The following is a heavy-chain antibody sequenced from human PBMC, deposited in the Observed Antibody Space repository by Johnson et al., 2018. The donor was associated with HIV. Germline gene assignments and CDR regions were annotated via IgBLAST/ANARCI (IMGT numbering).Heavy chain of an antibody. CDR1: GFTLNSYD. Sequence: MQLVESGGGLVQPGGSLRLSCAASGFTLNSYDMHWVRQAIGKGLEWVSGIGAGGDTYYAGSVKGRFTISRENAKNSLFLQMNNLGAGDTAVYYCARGFAARGDAFDIWGQGTMVTVSS. CDR2: IGAGGDT. J-gene: IGHJ3*02. D-gene: IGHD6-25*01. CDR3: ARGFAARGDAFDI. V-gene: IGHV3-13*01.